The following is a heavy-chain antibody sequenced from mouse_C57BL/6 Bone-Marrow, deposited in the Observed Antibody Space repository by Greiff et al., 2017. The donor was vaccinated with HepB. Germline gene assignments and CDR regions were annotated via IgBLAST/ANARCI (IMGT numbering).Heavy chain of an antibody. CDR1: GYTFTSYT. V-gene: IGHV1-4*01. CDR3: ASLYGLDY. J-gene: IGHJ2*01. D-gene: IGHD1-1*01. CDR2: INPSSGYT. Sequence: VQLVESGAELARPGASVKMSCKASGYTFTSYTMHWVKQRPGQGLEWIGYINPSSGYTKYNQKFKDKATLTADKSSSTAYMQLSSLTSEDSAVYYCASLYGLDYWGQGTTLTVSS.